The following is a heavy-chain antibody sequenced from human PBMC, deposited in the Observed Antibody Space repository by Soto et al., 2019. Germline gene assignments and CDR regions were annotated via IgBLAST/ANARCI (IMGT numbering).Heavy chain of an antibody. CDR2: IYYSGST. D-gene: IGHD2-15*01. V-gene: IGHV4-31*03. Sequence: SETLSLTCTVSGGSISSGGYYWSWIRQHPGKGLEWIGYIYYSGSTYYNPSLKSRVTISVDTSKNQFSLKLSSVTAADTAVYYCARVIRRVAGDYFDYWGQGTLVTVSS. CDR3: ARVIRRVAGDYFDY. J-gene: IGHJ4*02. CDR1: GGSISSGGYY.